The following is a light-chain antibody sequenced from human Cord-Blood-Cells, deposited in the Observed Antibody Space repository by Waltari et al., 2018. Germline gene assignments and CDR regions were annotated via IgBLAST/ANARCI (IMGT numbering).Light chain of an antibody. CDR1: QSISSY. V-gene: IGKV1D-8*01. Sequence: VIWMTQSPSLLSASTGDRVTISCRMSQSISSYLALYQQKPGKATSLLIYAASTLQSGGPSRFSGSGSGTEFTLTISCLQSEDFATYYCQQYYSFPYTFGQWTKLEIK. CDR3: QQYYSFPYT. J-gene: IGKJ2*01. CDR2: AAS.